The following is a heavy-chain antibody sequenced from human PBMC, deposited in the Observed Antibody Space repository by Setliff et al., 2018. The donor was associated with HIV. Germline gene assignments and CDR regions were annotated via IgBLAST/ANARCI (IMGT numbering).Heavy chain of an antibody. Sequence: SETLSLTCAVSGYSISSGYYWGWIRQPPGKGLEWIGSIYHSGSTYYNPSLKSRVTISVDTSKNQFSLKLSSVTAADTAVYYCSSSSALEVGAFDIWGQGTMVTVSS. CDR1: GYSISSGYY. J-gene: IGHJ3*02. V-gene: IGHV4-38-2*01. CDR3: SSSSALEVGAFDI. CDR2: IYHSGST. D-gene: IGHD6-13*01.